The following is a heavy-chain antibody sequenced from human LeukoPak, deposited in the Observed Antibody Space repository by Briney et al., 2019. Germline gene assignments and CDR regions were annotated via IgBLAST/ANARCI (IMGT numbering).Heavy chain of an antibody. CDR1: GYTFTNND. Sequence: ASVTVSCTASGYTFTNNDIHWVRQATGQGLEWMGWMHPNSDDTGYAQKFQGRVTMTRNTSISTAYMELSSLRPEDTAVYYCARHFGTGDNFDYWGQGTLLIVSS. V-gene: IGHV1-8*01. J-gene: IGHJ4*02. CDR2: MHPNSDDT. D-gene: IGHD1-1*01. CDR3: ARHFGTGDNFDY.